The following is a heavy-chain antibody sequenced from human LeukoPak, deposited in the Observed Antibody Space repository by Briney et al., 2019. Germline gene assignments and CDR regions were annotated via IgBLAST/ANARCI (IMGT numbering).Heavy chain of an antibody. CDR3: VRGGHFDL. V-gene: IGHV3-7*03. CDR2: IKQDGSVK. CDR1: GFSFSGYW. J-gene: IGHJ4*02. D-gene: IGHD3-16*01. Sequence: GGSLRLSCAASGFSFSGYWMSWVRQTPGKGLEWVANIKQDGSVKNSVDSMKGRFTISRDNTKNSLYLEMNSLKAEDTAVYYCVRGGHFDLWGQGTLVTVSS.